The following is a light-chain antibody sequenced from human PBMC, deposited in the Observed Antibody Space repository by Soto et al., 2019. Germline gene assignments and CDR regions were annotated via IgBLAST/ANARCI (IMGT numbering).Light chain of an antibody. CDR1: QSVLSSSNNQNY. J-gene: IGKJ1*01. CDR2: WAS. Sequence: DIVMTQSPDSLAVSLGERATINCKSSQSVLSSSNNQNYLAWYQQKPGQLPKLLFYWASTRESGVPDRFSGSGSGTDFTRTISSLQAEDVAVYYCHQYYSRRKTFGQGTKVEIK. V-gene: IGKV4-1*01. CDR3: HQYYSRRKT.